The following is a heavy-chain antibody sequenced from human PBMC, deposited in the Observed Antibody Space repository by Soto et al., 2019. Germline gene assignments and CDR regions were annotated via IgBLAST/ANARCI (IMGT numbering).Heavy chain of an antibody. V-gene: IGHV3-23*01. CDR1: GFTFSSYA. D-gene: IGHD4-17*01. J-gene: IGHJ4*02. CDR2: ISGSGGST. Sequence: GGSLRLSCASSGFTFSSYAMSWVRQAPGKGLEWVSAISGSGGSTYYADSVKGRFTISRDNSKITLYLQMNSLRAEDTAVYYCAKEPWGTVTLFDYWGQGTLVTVSS. CDR3: AKEPWGTVTLFDY.